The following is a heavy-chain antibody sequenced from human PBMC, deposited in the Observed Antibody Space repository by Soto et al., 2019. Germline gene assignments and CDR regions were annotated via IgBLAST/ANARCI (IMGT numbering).Heavy chain of an antibody. V-gene: IGHV4-30-2*01. Sequence: QLQLQESGSGLVRPSQTLSLTCAVSGGSISSGGYSWNWIRQPPGKGLEWIGDIYHSGSTLYNPSLKSRVALSVDKSKNQFSLKLTSVTAADTAVYYCATDQPEGNWFDPWGQGTLVTVSS. CDR2: IYHSGST. J-gene: IGHJ5*02. CDR1: GGSISSGGYS. CDR3: ATDQPEGNWFDP.